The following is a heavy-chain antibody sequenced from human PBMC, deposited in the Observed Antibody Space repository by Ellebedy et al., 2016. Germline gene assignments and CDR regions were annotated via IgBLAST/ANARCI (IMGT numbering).Heavy chain of an antibody. V-gene: IGHV3-23*01. CDR3: AREPLAVAGTYGMDV. Sequence: GGSLRLXXVASGFTFRNFFMSWVRQAPGGGLEWISTISGDGDTTFSADSVKGRFTISRDNAKNSLYLQMNSLRAEDTAVYYCAREPLAVAGTYGMDVWGQGTTVTVSS. D-gene: IGHD6-19*01. CDR2: ISGDGDTT. J-gene: IGHJ6*02. CDR1: GFTFRNFF.